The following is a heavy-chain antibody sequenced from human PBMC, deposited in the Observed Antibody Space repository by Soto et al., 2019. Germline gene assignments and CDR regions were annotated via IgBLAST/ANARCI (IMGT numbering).Heavy chain of an antibody. CDR1: GGSISSYY. CDR3: ARRGWSTKGFDP. V-gene: IGHV4-59*08. J-gene: IGHJ5*02. Sequence: QVQLQESGPGLVKPSETLSLTCTVSGGSISSYYWSWIRQPPGKGLEWIGYIYYSGSTNYNPSPKSRVTISVDTSKNQFSLKLSSVTAADTAVYYCARRGWSTKGFDPWGQGTLVTVSS. CDR2: IYYSGST. D-gene: IGHD2-2*01.